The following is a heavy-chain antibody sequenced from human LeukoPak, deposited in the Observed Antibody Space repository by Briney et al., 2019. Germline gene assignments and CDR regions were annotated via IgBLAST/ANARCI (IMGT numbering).Heavy chain of an antibody. CDR3: ARYYYDSSGYPYYFDY. CDR2: IYSGGST. J-gene: IGHJ4*02. V-gene: IGHV3-53*01. CDR1: GFIVSNNY. D-gene: IGHD3-22*01. Sequence: PGGSLRLSCAASGFIVSNNYMSWVRQAPGKGLEWVSVIYSGGSTYYADSVKGRFTISRDNSKNTVCLQMNSLRAEDTAVYYCARYYYDSSGYPYYFDYWGQGTLVTVSS.